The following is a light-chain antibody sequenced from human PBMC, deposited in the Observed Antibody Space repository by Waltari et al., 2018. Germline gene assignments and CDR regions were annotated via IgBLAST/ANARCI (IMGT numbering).Light chain of an antibody. Sequence: DIVMTQSPDSLAVSLGERATINCKSSQSALCRTNKKNCLAWYQQKPGQPPKLLIYWASTRESGVPDRFNGSGSGTDFTLSISSLQAEDVAVYYCQQYDSTPTWTFGQGTKVEIK. CDR3: QQYDSTPTWT. CDR1: QSALCRTNKKNC. V-gene: IGKV4-1*01. J-gene: IGKJ1*01. CDR2: WAS.